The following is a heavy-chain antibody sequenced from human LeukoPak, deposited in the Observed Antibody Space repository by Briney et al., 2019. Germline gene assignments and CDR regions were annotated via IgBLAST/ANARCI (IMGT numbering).Heavy chain of an antibody. CDR1: GFTFNTYA. J-gene: IGHJ3*02. V-gene: IGHV3-23*01. Sequence: GGSLRLSCAASGFTFNTYAMNWVRQAPGKGLEWVSSISGSGENTYYADSVKGRFTISRDNSKNTLYLQMNSLRAANTAVYYCAKTGYNYGYGAFDIWGQGTMVTVSS. CDR3: AKTGYNYGYGAFDI. D-gene: IGHD5-18*01. CDR2: ISGSGENT.